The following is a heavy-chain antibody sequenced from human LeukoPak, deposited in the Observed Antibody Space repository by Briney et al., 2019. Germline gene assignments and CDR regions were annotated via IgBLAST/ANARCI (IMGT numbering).Heavy chain of an antibody. V-gene: IGHV3-30*04. CDR1: GFTFSSYA. CDR2: ISYDGSNK. CDR3: AKDGGIVVVDGVDI. D-gene: IGHD3-22*01. J-gene: IGHJ3*02. Sequence: GGSLRLSCAASGFTFSSYAMHWVRQAPGKGLEWVAVISYDGSNKYYADSVKGRFTISRDNSKNTLYLQMNSLRAEDTAVYYCAKDGGIVVVDGVDIWGQGTMVTVSS.